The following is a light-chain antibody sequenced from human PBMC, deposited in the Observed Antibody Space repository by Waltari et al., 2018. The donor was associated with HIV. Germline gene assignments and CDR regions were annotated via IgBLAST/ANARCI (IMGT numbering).Light chain of an antibody. V-gene: IGLV2-14*01. CDR3: TSYTTSSTCV. Sequence: SALTPPASVSGSPGQSLTISCTGTSSVSGCVTYVSWYQQHPGKVTKLMIYEVSHRPSGVSNRFSGSKSGDTASLTISGLQAEDEADYYGTSYTTSSTCVFGTGTKVTVL. CDR1: SSVSGCVTY. J-gene: IGLJ1*01. CDR2: EVS.